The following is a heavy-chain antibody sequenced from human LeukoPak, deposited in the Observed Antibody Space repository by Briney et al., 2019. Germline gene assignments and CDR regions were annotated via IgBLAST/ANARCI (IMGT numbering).Heavy chain of an antibody. D-gene: IGHD2-2*01. CDR1: GGSISSYY. Sequence: SETLTVTCTVSGGSISSYYWSWIRQPPGKGLEWIGYIYYSGSTNYNPSLKSRVTISVDTSKNQFSLKLSSVTAADTAVYYCARLPPPDGIVVVQAVNWFDPWGQGTLVTVSS. CDR2: IYYSGST. J-gene: IGHJ5*02. V-gene: IGHV4-59*12. CDR3: ARLPPPDGIVVVQAVNWFDP.